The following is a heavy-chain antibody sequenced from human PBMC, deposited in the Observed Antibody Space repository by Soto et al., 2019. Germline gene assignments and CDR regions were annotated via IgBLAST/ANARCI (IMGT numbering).Heavy chain of an antibody. J-gene: IGHJ4*02. Sequence: EVQLLESGGGLVQPGGSLRLSCTASGFTFSSSYAMSWVRQAPGKGLEWVSALSGSGDSTYYADSVKGRFTISRDNSKNTLYLQMSSLRAADTAVYYCAKFPDYWGQGTLVTVSS. CDR3: AKFPDY. V-gene: IGHV3-23*01. CDR2: LSGSGDST. CDR1: GFTFSSSYA.